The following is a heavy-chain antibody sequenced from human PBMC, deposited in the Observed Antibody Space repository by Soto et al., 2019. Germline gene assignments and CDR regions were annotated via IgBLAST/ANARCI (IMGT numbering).Heavy chain of an antibody. D-gene: IGHD3-22*01. V-gene: IGHV4-59*01. CDR1: GGSISSYY. Sequence: SETLSLTCTVSGGSISSYYWSWIRQPPGKGLEWIGYIYYSGSTNYNPSLKSRVTISVDTSKNQFSLKLSSVTAADTAVYYCASSSLDYYDSSGYYDALDYWGQGTLVTVYS. J-gene: IGHJ4*02. CDR2: IYYSGST. CDR3: ASSSLDYYDSSGYYDALDY.